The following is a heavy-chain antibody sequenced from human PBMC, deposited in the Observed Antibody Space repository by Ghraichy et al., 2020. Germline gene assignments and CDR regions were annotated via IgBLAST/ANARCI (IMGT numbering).Heavy chain of an antibody. CDR3: AKILLRYFAY. J-gene: IGHJ4*02. V-gene: IGHV3-23*01. CDR1: GFTFSSYA. Sequence: GGSLRLSCAASGFTFSSYAVSWVRQAPGKGPEWVSTVSGSGGSTYYADSVKGRFTISRENSKNTLYLQMNSVRAEDTAIYYCAKILLRYFAYWGQGTLVTVSS. D-gene: IGHD1-26*01. CDR2: VSGSGGST.